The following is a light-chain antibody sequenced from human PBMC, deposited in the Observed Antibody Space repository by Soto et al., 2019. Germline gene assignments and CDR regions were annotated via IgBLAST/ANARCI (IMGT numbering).Light chain of an antibody. CDR1: QSVSTH. CDR2: GTS. CDR3: QQYHDWPIT. V-gene: IGKV3-15*01. Sequence: EIVMTQSPATLSVSPGEGATLSCRASQSVSTHLAWYQQIPGQAPRLLIYGTSTRAAGIQARFSGRGSGTEFTFTIRSLQSEDFAVYHCQQYHDWPITFGQGTRLEIK. J-gene: IGKJ5*01.